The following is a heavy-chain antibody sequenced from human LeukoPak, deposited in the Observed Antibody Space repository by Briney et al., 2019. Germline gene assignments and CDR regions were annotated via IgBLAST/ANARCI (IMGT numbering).Heavy chain of an antibody. CDR1: GFTVSSNY. CDR2: IYSGGST. J-gene: IGHJ5*02. V-gene: IGHV3-66*01. D-gene: IGHD3-10*01. CDR3: ARAWVRGSGSHPFAPAWFDP. Sequence: GGSLRLSCAASGFTVSSNYMSWVRQAPGKGLEWVSVIYSGGSTYYADSVKGRFTISRDNSKNTLYLQMNSLRAEDTAVYYCARAWVRGSGSHPFAPAWFDPWGQGTLVTVSS.